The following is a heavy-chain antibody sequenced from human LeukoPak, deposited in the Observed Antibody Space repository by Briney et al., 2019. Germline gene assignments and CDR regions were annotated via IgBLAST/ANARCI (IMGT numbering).Heavy chain of an antibody. Sequence: GGSQRLSCAASGFTFSSYGMHWVRQAPGKGLEWVAFIRYDGSNKYYADSVKGRFTISRDNSKNTLYLQMNSLRAEDTAVYYCARLTSDYGFDYWSQGTLVTVSS. J-gene: IGHJ4*02. D-gene: IGHD4-17*01. V-gene: IGHV3-30*02. CDR3: ARLTSDYGFDY. CDR2: IRYDGSNK. CDR1: GFTFSSYG.